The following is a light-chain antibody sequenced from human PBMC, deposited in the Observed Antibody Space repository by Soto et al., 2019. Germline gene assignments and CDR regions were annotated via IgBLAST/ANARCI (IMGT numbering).Light chain of an antibody. V-gene: IGLV2-23*01. J-gene: IGLJ1*01. CDR3: FSYAVSDTFYV. CDR2: DGS. CDR1: SSDVGSYNL. Sequence: QSVLTQLASVSGSPGQSITISCSGTSSDVGSYNLVSWYQQHPGKAPKLFIYDGSKRPSGVSNRFSGSKSGNTASLTISGLQAENESDYYCFSYAVSDTFYVFGTGPKVTVL.